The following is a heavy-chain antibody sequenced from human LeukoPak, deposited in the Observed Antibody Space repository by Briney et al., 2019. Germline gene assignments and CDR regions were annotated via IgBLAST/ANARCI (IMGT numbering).Heavy chain of an antibody. CDR2: IYSGGST. D-gene: IGHD2-8*01. V-gene: IGHV3-66*01. CDR3: AGRDNGYYYGMDF. J-gene: IGHJ6*02. Sequence: GGSLRLSCAASGFTVSSNYMSWVRHTPGKGLEWVSLIYSGGSTYYADSVKGRFTISRDNSKNTLYLQMNSLRAEDTAVYYCAGRDNGYYYGMDFWGQGTTVTVSS. CDR1: GFTVSSNY.